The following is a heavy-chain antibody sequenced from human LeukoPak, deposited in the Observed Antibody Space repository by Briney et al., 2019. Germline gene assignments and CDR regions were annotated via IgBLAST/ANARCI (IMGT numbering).Heavy chain of an antibody. CDR3: AIQMQMVVAATLAAFDI. D-gene: IGHD2-15*01. J-gene: IGHJ3*02. CDR2: VYYSGST. CDR1: GDSISSSSYY. Sequence: SETLSLTCIVSGDSISSSSYYWGWIRQPPGKGLEWIASVYYSGSTYYNPSLNSRVTISVDTSKNQFSLKLSSVTAADTAVYYCAIQMQMVVAATLAAFDIWGQGTMVTVSS. V-gene: IGHV4-39*07.